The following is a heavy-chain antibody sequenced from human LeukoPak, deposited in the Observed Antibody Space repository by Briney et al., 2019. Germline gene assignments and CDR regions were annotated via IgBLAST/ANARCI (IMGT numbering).Heavy chain of an antibody. D-gene: IGHD6-19*01. CDR1: GGSISSYY. Sequence: PSETLSLTCTVSGGSISSYYWSWIRQPAGKGLEWIGRISTTGSTNYSPSLKSRVTMSVDTSKNQFSLQLASVTAADTAVYYCAGGSSGWSPYDYWGQGTLVTVSS. CDR3: AGGSSGWSPYDY. J-gene: IGHJ4*02. V-gene: IGHV4-4*07. CDR2: ISTTGST.